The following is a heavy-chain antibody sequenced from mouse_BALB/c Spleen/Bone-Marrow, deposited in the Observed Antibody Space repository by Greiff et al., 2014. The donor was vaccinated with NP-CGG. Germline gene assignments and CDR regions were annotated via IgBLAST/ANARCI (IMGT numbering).Heavy chain of an antibody. Sequence: VQLQESGAELAKPGASVKMSCKASGYTFTSYWMHWVKQRPGQGLEWIGYINPSTGYTEYNQKFKVKATLTADKSSSTDYMQLSSLTSEDAAVYYCARKVGYDGFDYWGQGTTLTVSS. CDR2: INPSTGYT. CDR3: ARKVGYDGFDY. V-gene: IGHV1-7*01. CDR1: GYTFTSYW. D-gene: IGHD2-14*01. J-gene: IGHJ2*01.